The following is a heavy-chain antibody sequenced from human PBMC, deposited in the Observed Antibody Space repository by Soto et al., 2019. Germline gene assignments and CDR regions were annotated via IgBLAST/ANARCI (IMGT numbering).Heavy chain of an antibody. CDR2: IYSAGGT. V-gene: IGHV3-53*01. D-gene: IGHD2-15*01. CDR3: ARGRYCRGSTCRVGP. J-gene: IGHJ5*02. CDR1: GFTVNSNY. Sequence: GGSLRLSCAVSGFTVNSNYMTWVRQGPGKGLEWVSGIYSAGGTYYADSVKGRFTISRDTSKNMIFLQMNNVRPEDTAVYFCARGRYCRGSTCRVGPWGQGTLVTVS.